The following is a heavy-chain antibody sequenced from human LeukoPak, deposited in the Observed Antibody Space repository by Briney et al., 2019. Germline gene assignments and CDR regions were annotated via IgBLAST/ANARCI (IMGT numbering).Heavy chain of an antibody. Sequence: SQTLSLTCTVSGGSISSGDYYWSWIRQPPGKGLEWIGYIYYSGSTYYNPSLKSRVTISVDTSKNQFSLKLSSVTAADTAVYYCARDRYNWNDVMGDYYYYGMDVWGKGTTVTVSS. CDR3: ARDRYNWNDVMGDYYYYGMDV. J-gene: IGHJ6*04. CDR1: GGSISSGDYY. CDR2: IYYSGST. D-gene: IGHD1-1*01. V-gene: IGHV4-30-4*01.